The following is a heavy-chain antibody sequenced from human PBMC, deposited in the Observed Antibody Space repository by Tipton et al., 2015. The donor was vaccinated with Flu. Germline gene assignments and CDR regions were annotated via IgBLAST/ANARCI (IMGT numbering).Heavy chain of an antibody. CDR3: AREGYGDYFDY. J-gene: IGHJ4*02. Sequence: SLRLSCAASGFTFSNYWMSWVRQAPGKGLEWVANIKQDGSQKYYVDSVKGRFTISRDNAKNSLYLQMNSLRADDTAVYYCAREGYGDYFDYWGQGTLVTVSS. CDR2: IKQDGSQK. CDR1: GFTFSNYW. V-gene: IGHV3-7*01. D-gene: IGHD6-13*01.